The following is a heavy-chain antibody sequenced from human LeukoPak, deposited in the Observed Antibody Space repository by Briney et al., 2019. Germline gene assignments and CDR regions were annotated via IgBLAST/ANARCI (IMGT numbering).Heavy chain of an antibody. V-gene: IGHV1-3*01. CDR3: ARNRPYGTARYFDL. Sequence: SVKVSCKASGYTFTSYAMHWVRQAPGQRLEWMGWINAGNGNTKYSQKFQGRVTITRDTSASTAYMELSSLRSEDTAVYYCARNRPYGTARYFDLWGRGTLVTVSS. CDR2: INAGNGNT. CDR1: GYTFTSYA. J-gene: IGHJ2*01. D-gene: IGHD4-17*01.